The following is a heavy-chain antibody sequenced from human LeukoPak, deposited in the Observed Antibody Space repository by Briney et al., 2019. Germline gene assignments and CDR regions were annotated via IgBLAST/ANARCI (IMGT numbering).Heavy chain of an antibody. D-gene: IGHD7-27*01. J-gene: IGHJ4*02. CDR1: GGSISSTEW. V-gene: IGHV4-4*02. Sequence: SETLSLTCAVSGGSISSTEWYTWVRQPPGQGLEWIGEIHHSGGTNYNVSLKSRVTISLDKSKNQFSLDLTSMTAADTAVYYCATRWVSTGEPYWGQGTLVTVSS. CDR3: ATRWVSTGEPY. CDR2: IHHSGGT.